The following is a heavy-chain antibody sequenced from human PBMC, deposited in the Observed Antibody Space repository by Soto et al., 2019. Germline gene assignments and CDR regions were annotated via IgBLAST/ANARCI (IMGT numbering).Heavy chain of an antibody. Sequence: QVQLQESGPGLVKPSETLSLTCVVSDHSISSDFYWGWIREPPGKGLEWIGSIYHSGTTYYNPSLRSRLTISIDTSKNQFSLMLSSVTAADTALYHCVRIGRQSQTFYSWFDSWGQGSLVTVSS. CDR3: VRIGRQSQTFYSWFDS. V-gene: IGHV4-38-2*01. CDR2: IYHSGTT. D-gene: IGHD1-26*01. CDR1: DHSISSDFY. J-gene: IGHJ5*01.